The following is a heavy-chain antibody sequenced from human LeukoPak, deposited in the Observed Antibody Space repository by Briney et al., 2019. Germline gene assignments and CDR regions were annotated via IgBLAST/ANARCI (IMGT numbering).Heavy chain of an antibody. D-gene: IGHD2-2*01. V-gene: IGHV4-39*07. CDR3: ARDIPIEGYCSSTSCYNWFDP. Sequence: PSETLSLTCIVSGGSISSTSYYWDWIRQPPGKGLEWIGSVYYDGSTFTNPSLKSRVSMSVDRSKNQFSLKLSSVTAADTAVYYCARDIPIEGYCSSTSCYNWFDPWGQGTLVTVSS. CDR2: VYYDGST. J-gene: IGHJ5*02. CDR1: GGSISSTSYY.